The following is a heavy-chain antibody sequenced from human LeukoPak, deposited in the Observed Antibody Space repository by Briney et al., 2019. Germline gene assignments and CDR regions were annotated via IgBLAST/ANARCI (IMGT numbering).Heavy chain of an antibody. D-gene: IGHD2-2*01. Sequence: PSETLSLTCTVSGGSVSSGSYYWSWIRQPPGKGLEWIGYIYYSGSTNYNPSLNSRVTISVDTSKNQFSLKLSSVTAADTAVYYCARGHCSSTSCYPIDYWGQGTLVTVSS. J-gene: IGHJ4*02. V-gene: IGHV4-61*01. CDR1: GGSVSSGSYY. CDR3: ARGHCSSTSCYPIDY. CDR2: IYYSGST.